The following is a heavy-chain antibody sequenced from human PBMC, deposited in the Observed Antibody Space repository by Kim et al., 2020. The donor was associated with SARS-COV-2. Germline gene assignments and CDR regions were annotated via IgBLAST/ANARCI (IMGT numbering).Heavy chain of an antibody. CDR3: ARPEEGYCSGGSCYPKGYYYYGMDV. CDR2: ISYDGSNK. Sequence: GGSLRLSCAASGFTFSSYGMHWVRQAPGKGLEWVAVISYDGSNKYYADSVKGRFTISRDNSKNTLYLQMNSLRAEDTAVYYCARPEEGYCSGGSCYPKGYYYYGMDVWRQGTTVAVAS. D-gene: IGHD2-15*01. V-gene: IGHV3-33*05. CDR1: GFTFSSYG. J-gene: IGHJ6*02.